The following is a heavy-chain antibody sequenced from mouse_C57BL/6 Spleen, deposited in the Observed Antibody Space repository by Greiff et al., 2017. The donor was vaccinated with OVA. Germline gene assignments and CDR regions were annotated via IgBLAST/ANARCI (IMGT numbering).Heavy chain of an antibody. CDR2: IDPSDSYT. CDR1: GYTFTSYW. D-gene: IGHD4-1*01. V-gene: IGHV1-50*01. Sequence: VQLQQPGAELVKPGASVKLSCKASGYTFTSYWMQWVKQRPGQGLEWIGEIDPSDSYTNYNQKFKGKATLTVDTSSSTAYMQLSSLTSEDSAVYYCARGETGTDYWGQGTTLTVSS. CDR3: ARGETGTDY. J-gene: IGHJ2*01.